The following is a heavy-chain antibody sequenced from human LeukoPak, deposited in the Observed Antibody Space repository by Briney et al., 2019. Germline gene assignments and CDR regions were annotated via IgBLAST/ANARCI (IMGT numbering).Heavy chain of an antibody. CDR2: FRGSGGST. Sequence: GGPLRLSCTASGFTFSSYHMSCVRHAPGKGLEWVSAFRGSGGSTYYADSVKGRFTISRDNSKNTLYLQMNSLRAEDTAAYYCAKGVSSSWYLPEGNWFDPWGQGTLVTVFS. D-gene: IGHD6-13*01. CDR1: GFTFSSYH. J-gene: IGHJ5*02. V-gene: IGHV3-23*01. CDR3: AKGVSSSWYLPEGNWFDP.